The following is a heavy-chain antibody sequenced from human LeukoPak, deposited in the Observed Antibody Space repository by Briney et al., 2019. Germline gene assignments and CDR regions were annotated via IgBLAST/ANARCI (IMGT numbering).Heavy chain of an antibody. Sequence: PGGSLRLSCAASGFTFDDYAMHWVRQAPGKGPGCVSGISWNSGSIGYADSVKGRFTISRDNAKNSLYLQMNSLRAEDTAVYYCAKGVRRYCSSTSCNYFDYWGQGTLVTVSS. CDR3: AKGVRRYCSSTSCNYFDY. V-gene: IGHV3-9*01. CDR2: ISWNSGSI. CDR1: GFTFDDYA. D-gene: IGHD2-2*01. J-gene: IGHJ4*02.